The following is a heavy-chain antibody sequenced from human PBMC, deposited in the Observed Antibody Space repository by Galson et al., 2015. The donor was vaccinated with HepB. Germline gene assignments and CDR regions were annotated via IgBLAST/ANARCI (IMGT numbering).Heavy chain of an antibody. CDR1: GGSFSGYY. J-gene: IGHJ6*03. CDR3: ARGRGYNWNPIYYYYMDV. Sequence: SETLSLTCAVYGGSFSGYYWSWIRQPPGKGLEWIGEINPSGSTNYNPSLKSRVTISVDTSKNQFSLKLSSVTAADTAVYYCARGRGYNWNPIYYYYMDVWGKGTTVTVSS. CDR2: INPSGST. D-gene: IGHD1-20*01. V-gene: IGHV4-34*01.